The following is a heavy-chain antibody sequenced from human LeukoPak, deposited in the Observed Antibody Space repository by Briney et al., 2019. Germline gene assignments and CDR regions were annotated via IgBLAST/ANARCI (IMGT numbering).Heavy chain of an antibody. CDR2: IHTDGTVT. D-gene: IGHD6-19*01. CDR3: ATKQWLAPPPDS. CDR1: GFTFSKYW. J-gene: IGHJ4*02. Sequence: PGGSLRLSCAASGFTFSKYWMLWVRQAPGKGLESVSRIHTDGTVTTYAASVKGRFTVSRDNADNTMFLQMNSVRDEDTAVYYCATKQWLAPPPDSWGQGTPVTVSS. V-gene: IGHV3-74*01.